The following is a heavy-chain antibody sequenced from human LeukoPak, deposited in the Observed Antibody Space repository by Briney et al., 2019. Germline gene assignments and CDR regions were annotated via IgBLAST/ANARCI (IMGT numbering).Heavy chain of an antibody. CDR3: ARDLNWDVYYYYYSMDV. CDR2: ISFEGSNK. Sequence: GGSLRLSCAASGFTFSSYGMHWVRQAPGKGLEWLAVISFEGSNKYYADSVKGRFTISRDNSKNTLYLQMNSLRAEDTAVYYCARDLNWDVYYYYYSMDVWGKGTTVTVSS. CDR1: GFTFSSYG. V-gene: IGHV3-30*03. D-gene: IGHD1-1*01. J-gene: IGHJ6*03.